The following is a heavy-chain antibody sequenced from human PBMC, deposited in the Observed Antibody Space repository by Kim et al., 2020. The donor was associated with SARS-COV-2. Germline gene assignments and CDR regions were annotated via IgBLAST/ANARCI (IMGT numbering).Heavy chain of an antibody. J-gene: IGHJ6*02. CDR2: ISGDGGST. CDR1: GFTFDDYA. D-gene: IGHD6-13*01. V-gene: IGHV3-43*02. Sequence: GGSLRLSCAASGFTFDDYAMHWVRQAPGKGLEWVSLISGDGGSTYYADSVKGRFTISRDNSKNSLYLQMNSLRTEDTALYYCANQGIAAAGTGDRGYYYGMDVWGQGTTVTVSS. CDR3: ANQGIAAAGTGDRGYYYGMDV.